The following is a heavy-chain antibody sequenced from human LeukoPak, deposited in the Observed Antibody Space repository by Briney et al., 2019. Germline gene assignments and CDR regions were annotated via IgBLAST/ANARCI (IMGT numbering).Heavy chain of an antibody. D-gene: IGHD6-19*01. J-gene: IGHJ4*02. CDR1: GGSISSGGYC. CDR2: IYYSGST. V-gene: IGHV4-31*03. Sequence: SQTLSLTCTVSGGSISSGGYCWSWIRQHPGKGLEWIGYIYYSGSTYYNPSLKSRVTISVDTSKNQFSLKLSSVTAADTAVYYCASQRIAVAGTQFDYWGQGTLVTVSS. CDR3: ASQRIAVAGTQFDY.